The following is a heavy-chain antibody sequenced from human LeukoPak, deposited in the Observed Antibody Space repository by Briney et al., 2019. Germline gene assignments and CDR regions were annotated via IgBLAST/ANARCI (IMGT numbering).Heavy chain of an antibody. CDR2: FYPGVGT. CDR3: ARLKFYDSTGYSPGHYMDV. D-gene: IGHD3-22*01. V-gene: IGHV4-4*07. CDR1: GGPMFSYY. J-gene: IGHJ6*03. Sequence: SETLSLTCTVSGGPMFSYYWSWIRQTARKGLEWIGRFYPGVGTDYNPSLKSRVTMSVDTSKNQFALKLSAVTAADTAVYYCARLKFYDSTGYSPGHYMDVWGKGTTVTVSS.